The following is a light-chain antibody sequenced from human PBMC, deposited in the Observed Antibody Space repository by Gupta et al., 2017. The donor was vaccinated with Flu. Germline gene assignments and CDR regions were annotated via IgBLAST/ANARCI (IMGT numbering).Light chain of an antibody. J-gene: IGKJ1*01. CDR1: QNIKKY. Sequence: PSSLSASVGDRVTITCRASQNIKKYLNWYRQKAGEAPRLLIYGAATLQSGVPSRIYGSGFGTDFTLSISRLQTEDFATYYCQQSDSRPWTFGQGTEVEIK. CDR3: QQSDSRPWT. V-gene: IGKV1-39*01. CDR2: GAA.